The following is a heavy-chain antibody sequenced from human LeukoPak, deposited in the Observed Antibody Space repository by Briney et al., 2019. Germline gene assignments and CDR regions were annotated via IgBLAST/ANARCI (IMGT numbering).Heavy chain of an antibody. D-gene: IGHD4-17*01. CDR3: ARSEVTTDWFDP. CDR1: GYTFTSYD. V-gene: IGHV1-8*01. CDR2: MNPNSGNT. J-gene: IGHJ5*02. Sequence: ASVKVSCKASGYTFTSYDINWVRQATGQGLEWKGWMNPNSGNTGYAQKFQGRVTMTRNTSISTAYMELSSLRSEDTAVYYCARSEVTTDWFDPWGQGTLVTVSS.